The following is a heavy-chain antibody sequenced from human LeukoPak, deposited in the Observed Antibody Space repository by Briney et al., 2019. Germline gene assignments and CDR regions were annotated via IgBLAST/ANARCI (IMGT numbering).Heavy chain of an antibody. J-gene: IGHJ3*02. CDR2: IIPIFGTA. CDR1: GGTFSSYA. CDR3: ARFGGGSFDAFDI. Sequence: SVKVSCKASGGTFSSYAISWVRQAPGQGLEWMGGIIPIFGTANYAQKFQGRVTITTDESTSTAYMELSSLRSEDTAVYYCARFGGGSFDAFDIWGQGTMVTVSS. D-gene: IGHD2-15*01. V-gene: IGHV1-69*05.